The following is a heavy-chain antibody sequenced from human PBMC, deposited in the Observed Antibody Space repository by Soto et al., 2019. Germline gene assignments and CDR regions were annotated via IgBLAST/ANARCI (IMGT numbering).Heavy chain of an antibody. Sequence: HLQESGGGLVQPGASLRLSCVASGFTFRAYDMYWVRQSPGRGLEWVAMISFDGTKIHYADSVKGRFAISRDNGKNRLDHQMNSLRAEATALYRCVRDIPRIPYGSGRLDPWGQGTMVTVSS. D-gene: IGHD3-10*01. CDR1: GFTFRAYD. CDR2: ISFDGTKI. V-gene: IGHV3-33*05. CDR3: VRDIPRIPYGSGRLDP. J-gene: IGHJ5*02.